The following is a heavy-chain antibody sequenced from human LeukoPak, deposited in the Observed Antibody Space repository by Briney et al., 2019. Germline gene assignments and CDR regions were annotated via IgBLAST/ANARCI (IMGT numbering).Heavy chain of an antibody. CDR1: GFTFTDYH. CDR2: ISPGGGSK. J-gene: IGHJ4*02. D-gene: IGHD6-19*01. V-gene: IGHV3-11*01. Sequence: GGSLRLSCAAFGFTFTDYHMRWIRQAPGKGLEWVSYISPGGGSKYFADSVKGRFTISRDNAENSLYLQMNSLKAEDTPANYCAAGPDTEVAGPGGYFDYWAQGNLVTVSS. CDR3: AAGPDTEVAGPGGYFDY.